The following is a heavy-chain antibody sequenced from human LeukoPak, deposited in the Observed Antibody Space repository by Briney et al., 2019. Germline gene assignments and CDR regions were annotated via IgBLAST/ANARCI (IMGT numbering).Heavy chain of an antibody. J-gene: IGHJ5*02. D-gene: IGHD6-13*01. CDR1: GYSFTSYW. Sequence: ESLQISCKGSGYSFTSYWIGWVRQMPGKGLEWMGIIYPGDSDTRHSPSFQGQVTISADKSISTAYLQWSSLKASDTAMYYCARRYSSSWYWFDPWGQGTLVTVSS. V-gene: IGHV5-51*01. CDR2: IYPGDSDT. CDR3: ARRYSSSWYWFDP.